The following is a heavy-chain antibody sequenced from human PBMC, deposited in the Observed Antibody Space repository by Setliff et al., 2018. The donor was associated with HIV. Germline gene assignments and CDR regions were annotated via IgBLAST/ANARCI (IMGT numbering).Heavy chain of an antibody. D-gene: IGHD5-18*01. CDR1: GGTISNSYYY. Sequence: SETLSLTCTVSGGTISNSYYYWGWIRQSPGKGLEWIGNIYYSGSTYFNPSLRNRVSISVDTSKNQFSLKLSSVTAADTAVYYCARGSRGYSYAYYYYYMDVWGKGTTVTVSS. CDR3: ARGSRGYSYAYYYYYMDV. CDR2: IYYSGST. V-gene: IGHV4-39*07. J-gene: IGHJ6*03.